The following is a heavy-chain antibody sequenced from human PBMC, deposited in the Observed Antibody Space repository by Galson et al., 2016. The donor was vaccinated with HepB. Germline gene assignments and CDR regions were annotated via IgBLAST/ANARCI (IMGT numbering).Heavy chain of an antibody. CDR1: GGSVRSYY. CDR2: VFHTGGT. V-gene: IGHV4-59*02. J-gene: IGHJ4*02. Sequence: SETLSLTCIVSGGSVRSYYWSWIRQPPGRGLEWIGNVFHTGGTNYNSSLKSRATISIDTSKNQFSLKLTSLTAADTAVYYCARGTYSGSYYTPFDNWGQGTLVTVSS. D-gene: IGHD1-26*01. CDR3: ARGTYSGSYYTPFDN.